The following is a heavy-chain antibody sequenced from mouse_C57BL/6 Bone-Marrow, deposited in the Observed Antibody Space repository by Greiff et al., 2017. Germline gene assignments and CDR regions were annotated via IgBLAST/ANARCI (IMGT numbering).Heavy chain of an antibody. D-gene: IGHD1-1*01. CDR3: ASDYYGAAWFAY. Sequence: QVQLQQSGAELVRPGASVKLSCTASGYTFTDYYINWVKQRPGQGLEWIARIYPGSGNTYYNEKFKGKATLTAEKSSSTAYMQLSSLTSEDAAVYFCASDYYGAAWFAYWGQGTLVTVSA. J-gene: IGHJ3*01. CDR1: GYTFTDYY. V-gene: IGHV1-76*01. CDR2: IYPGSGNT.